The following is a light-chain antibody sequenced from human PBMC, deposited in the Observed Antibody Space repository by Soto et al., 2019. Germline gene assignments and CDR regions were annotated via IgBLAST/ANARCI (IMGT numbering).Light chain of an antibody. CDR2: DVF. CDR1: SSDVGGYDY. Sequence: QSALTQPASVSGSPGQSITISCTGTSSDVGGYDYVSWYQQRPGKAPKLLIYDVFNRPSGVSNRFSGYRSDNTASLTISGLQAEDEADYYCSSYTSSSTLVFGTGTKLTVL. CDR3: SSYTSSSTLV. V-gene: IGLV2-14*03. J-gene: IGLJ1*01.